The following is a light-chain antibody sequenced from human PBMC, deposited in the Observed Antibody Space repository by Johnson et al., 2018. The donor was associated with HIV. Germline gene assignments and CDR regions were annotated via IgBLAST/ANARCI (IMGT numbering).Light chain of an antibody. CDR3: ETWATSLNVGHV. J-gene: IGLJ1*01. Sequence: QSVLTQPPSVSAAPGQKVTISCSGSSSNIGNNYVSWYQQLPGTAPKLLIYEHIKRPSGIPDRFSGSKSGTSATMAITGLQNWDEADYYCETWATSLNVGHVVGTGTKVTVL. CDR2: EHI. CDR1: SSNIGNNY. V-gene: IGLV1-51*02.